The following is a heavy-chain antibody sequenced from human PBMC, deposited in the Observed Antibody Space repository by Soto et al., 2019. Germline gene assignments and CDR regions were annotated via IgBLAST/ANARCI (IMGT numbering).Heavy chain of an antibody. CDR1: GFTFSSYA. V-gene: IGHV3-30-3*01. Sequence: GGSLRLSCAASGFTFSSYAMHWVRQAPGKGLEWVAVISYDGSNKYYADSVKGRFTISRDNSKNTLYLQMNSLRAEDTAVYYCASGQLLLAHYYYYGMDVWGQGTTVTVSS. CDR3: ASGQLLLAHYYYYGMDV. CDR2: ISYDGSNK. J-gene: IGHJ6*02. D-gene: IGHD2-2*01.